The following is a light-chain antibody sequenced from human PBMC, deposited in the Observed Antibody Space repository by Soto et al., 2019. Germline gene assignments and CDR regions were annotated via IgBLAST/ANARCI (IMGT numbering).Light chain of an antibody. CDR1: QSVSSN. CDR2: GAS. Sequence: EMVMTQSPATLSVSPGERATLSCRASQSVSSNLAWYQQKPGQAPRLLIYGASTRATGVPARFSGSGSGTEFTLTISSLQSEDFAVYYCQQYNNWRAYTFGQGTKLEIK. CDR3: QQYNNWRAYT. J-gene: IGKJ2*01. V-gene: IGKV3-15*01.